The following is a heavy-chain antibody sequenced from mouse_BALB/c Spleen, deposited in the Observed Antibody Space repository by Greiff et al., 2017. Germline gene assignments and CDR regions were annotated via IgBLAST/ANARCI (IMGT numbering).Heavy chain of an antibody. CDR3: ARDPYDYGEAMDY. J-gene: IGHJ4*01. V-gene: IGHV2-9*02. CDR2: IWAGGST. CDR1: GFSLTRYC. Sequence: VQLVESGPGLVAPSQSLSITCTVSGFSLTRYCVHWVRQPPGKGLEWLGVIWAGGSTTYNSALMSRLSISKDNSKSQVFLKMNSLQTDDTAMYYCARDPYDYGEAMDYWGQGTSVTVSA. D-gene: IGHD2-4*01.